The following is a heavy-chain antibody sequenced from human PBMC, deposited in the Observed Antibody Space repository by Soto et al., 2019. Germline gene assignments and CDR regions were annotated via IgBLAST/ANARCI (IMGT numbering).Heavy chain of an antibody. Sequence: QVHLVESGGGLVKPGGSLRLSCAASGITFSDCYMNWIRQAPGKGLEWVSYMSSSGNNINYAGSVRGRFTVSRDNAKNPLYRQITALRAEEPAIFFGARVGFGKWGSPMDAGGQGTTVPVS. D-gene: IGHD2-15*01. J-gene: IGHJ6*02. V-gene: IGHV3-11*01. CDR1: GITFSDCY. CDR3: ARVGFGKWGSPMDA. CDR2: MSSSGNNI.